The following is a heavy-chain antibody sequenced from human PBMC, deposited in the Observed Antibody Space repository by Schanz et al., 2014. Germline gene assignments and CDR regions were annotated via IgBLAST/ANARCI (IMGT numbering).Heavy chain of an antibody. CDR3: ARPRFDYGEVDY. J-gene: IGHJ4*02. V-gene: IGHV3-23*01. D-gene: IGHD4-17*01. CDR1: GFTFNSYA. Sequence: EVQLLDSGGGLVQPGGSLRLSCAASGFTFNSYAMSWVRQAPGKGLEWVSALSGSGGSTYYADSVKGRFTISRDNSKNTLYLQMNSLRAEDTAVYYCARPRFDYGEVDYWGQGTLVTVSS. CDR2: LSGSGGST.